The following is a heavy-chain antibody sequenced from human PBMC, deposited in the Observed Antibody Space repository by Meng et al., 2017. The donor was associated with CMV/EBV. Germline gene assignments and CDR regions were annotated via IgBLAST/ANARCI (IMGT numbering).Heavy chain of an antibody. J-gene: IGHJ4*02. V-gene: IGHV1-2*02. CDR1: GYTFTGYY. CDR3: ARAGVPG. CDR2: INPNSGGT. D-gene: IGHD2-8*01. Sequence: ASVKVSCKASGYTFTGYYMHWVRQVPGQGLEWMGCINPNSGGTRYAQKFQGRVTMTRGMSINTGYMELSRLRLDDTAIYYCARAGVPGWGQGTLVTVSS.